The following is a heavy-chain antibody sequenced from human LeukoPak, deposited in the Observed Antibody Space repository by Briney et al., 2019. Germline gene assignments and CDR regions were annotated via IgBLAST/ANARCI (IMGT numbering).Heavy chain of an antibody. CDR1: GFTFSSYA. V-gene: IGHV3-30-3*02. D-gene: IGHD2-2*01. CDR3: AKRSLSSPGYYYYYYMDV. Sequence: PGRSLRLSCAASGFTFSSYAMHWVRQAPGKGLEWVAVISYDGSNKYYADSVKGRFTISRDNSKNTLYLQMNSLRAEDTAVYYCAKRSLSSPGYYYYYYMDVWGKGTTVTVSS. J-gene: IGHJ6*03. CDR2: ISYDGSNK.